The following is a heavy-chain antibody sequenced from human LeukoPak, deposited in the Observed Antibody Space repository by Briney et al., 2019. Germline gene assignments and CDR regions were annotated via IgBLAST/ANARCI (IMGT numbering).Heavy chain of an antibody. J-gene: IGHJ4*02. CDR3: AREATYYDILTGLQYFDY. D-gene: IGHD3-9*01. Sequence: GASVKVSCKASGYTFTSYGISWVRQAPGQGLEWMGWISAYNGNTNYAQKLQGRVTMTTDTSTSTAYMELRSLRSDDTAVYYCAREATYYDILTGLQYFDYWGQGTLSPSPQ. CDR2: ISAYNGNT. V-gene: IGHV1-18*01. CDR1: GYTFTSYG.